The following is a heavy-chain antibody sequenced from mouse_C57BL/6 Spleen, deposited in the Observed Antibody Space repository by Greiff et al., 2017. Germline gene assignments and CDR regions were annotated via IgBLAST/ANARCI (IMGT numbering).Heavy chain of an antibody. D-gene: IGHD4-1*01. Sequence: VMLVESGPGLVAPSQSLSITCTVSGFSLTSSAISWVRQPPGKGLEWLGVIWTGGGTNYNSALKSRLSISKDNSKSQVFLKMNSLQTDDTARYXCARRSNWDVDWYFDVWGTGTTVTVSS. CDR1: GFSLTSSA. CDR3: ARRSNWDVDWYFDV. V-gene: IGHV2-9-1*01. J-gene: IGHJ1*03. CDR2: IWTGGGT.